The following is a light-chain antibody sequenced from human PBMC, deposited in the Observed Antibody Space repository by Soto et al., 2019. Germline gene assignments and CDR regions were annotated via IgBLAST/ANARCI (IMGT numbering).Light chain of an antibody. CDR1: QSVSSY. CDR3: QQRSNWLFT. CDR2: DAS. V-gene: IGKV3-11*01. J-gene: IGKJ3*01. Sequence: EIVLTQSPATLSLSPGERATLSCRASQSVSSYLAWYQQKPGQAPSLLIYDASNRATGIPARFSGSGSGTDFILTISSLEPEDFAVYYCQQRSNWLFTFGPGTKGDIK.